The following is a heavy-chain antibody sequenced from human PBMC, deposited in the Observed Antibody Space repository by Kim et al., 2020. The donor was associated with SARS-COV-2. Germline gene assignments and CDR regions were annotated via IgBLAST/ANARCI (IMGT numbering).Heavy chain of an antibody. D-gene: IGHD2-15*01. CDR2: INPSGGST. CDR3: ARSLCSGGSFYSSGWFDP. Sequence: ASVKVSCKASGYTFTSYYMHWVRQAPGQGLEWMGIINPSGGSTSYAQKFQGRVTMTRDTSTSTVYMELSSLRSEDTAVYYCARSLCSGGSFYSSGWFDPWGQGTLVTVSS. J-gene: IGHJ5*02. CDR1: GYTFTSYY. V-gene: IGHV1-46*01.